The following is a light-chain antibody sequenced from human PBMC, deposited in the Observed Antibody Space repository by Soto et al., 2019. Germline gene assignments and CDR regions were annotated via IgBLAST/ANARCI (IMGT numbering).Light chain of an antibody. CDR2: GAS. V-gene: IGKV3D-15*01. J-gene: IGKJ2*01. Sequence: VMSQSPPTLPLSPEERATLSCRARLSVASTLACYQQQPGQAPNPPISGASTIPTGIPARFSGSGSGTEFTLTISSLQSEDFAVYYCQQYIDWPETFGQGTK. CDR3: QQYIDWPET. CDR1: LSVAST.